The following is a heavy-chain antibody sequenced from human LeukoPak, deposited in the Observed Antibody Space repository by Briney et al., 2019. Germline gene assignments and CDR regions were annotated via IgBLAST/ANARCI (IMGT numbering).Heavy chain of an antibody. J-gene: IGHJ6*01. CDR2: INHSGST. CDR1: GGSFGAYY. CDR3: ARGPRGTPYYYNCTDV. V-gene: IGHV4-34*01. Sequence: TLSLTGAVDGGSFGAYYWGSTRPPPGRWLEWIKEINHSGSTNYNPSLKSRVTISIDTSKNQFSLKLSSVTAADTAVYYCARGPRGTPYYYNCTDVWGQATTVTVPS.